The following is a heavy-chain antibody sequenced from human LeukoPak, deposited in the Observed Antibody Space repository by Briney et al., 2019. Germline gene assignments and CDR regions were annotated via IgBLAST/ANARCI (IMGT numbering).Heavy chain of an antibody. CDR2: IKQDGSEK. J-gene: IGHJ4*02. V-gene: IGHV3-7*01. Sequence: GGSLRLSCAASGFTLNMYWMSWVRQAPGKGLEWVANIKQDGSEKYYVDSVKGRFTISRDNSKNTLYLQMNSLRAEDTAVYYCAKERSYYAKLKDFDYWGQGTLVTVSS. CDR1: GFTLNMYW. CDR3: AKERSYYAKLKDFDY. D-gene: IGHD2-2*01.